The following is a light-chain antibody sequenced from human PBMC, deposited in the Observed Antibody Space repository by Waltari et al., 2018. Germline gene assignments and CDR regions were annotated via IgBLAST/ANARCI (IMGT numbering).Light chain of an antibody. CDR2: DAS. V-gene: IGKV1-33*01. J-gene: IGKJ5*01. CDR1: HDISNF. CDR3: QQYDNPPIT. Sequence: DIQMTQSPSSPSASVGDRVTITCQASHDISNFLNWYQQKPGKAPNLLIYDASNLETGVPSRFSGSGSGTGFTLTISSLHPEDMATYYCQQYDNPPITFGQRTLLEIK.